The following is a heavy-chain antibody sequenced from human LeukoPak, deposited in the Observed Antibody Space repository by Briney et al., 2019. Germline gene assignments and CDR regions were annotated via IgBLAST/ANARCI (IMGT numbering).Heavy chain of an antibody. V-gene: IGHV3-48*01. D-gene: IGHD5-24*01. CDR1: GFTFTDHW. CDR2: ISSSSSTI. J-gene: IGHJ4*02. CDR3: ARDFATQMATIN. Sequence: GGSLRLSCATSGFTFTDHWMSWVRQAPGKGLEWVSYISSSSSTIYYADSVKGRFTISRDNAKNSLYLQMNSLRAEDTAVYYCARDFATQMATINWGQGTLVTVSS.